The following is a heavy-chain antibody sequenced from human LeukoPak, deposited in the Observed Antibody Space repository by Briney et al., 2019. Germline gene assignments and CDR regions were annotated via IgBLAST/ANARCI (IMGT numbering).Heavy chain of an antibody. Sequence: GGSLRLSCAASGFTFSSYSMNWVRQAPGKGLEWVSHITASGTAMFYADSVKGRFTISRDNAKNSLYLQKNSLRDEDTAVYYCASSGSYRFDYWGQGTLVTVSS. D-gene: IGHD1-26*01. V-gene: IGHV3-48*02. CDR3: ASSGSYRFDY. CDR2: ITASGTAM. J-gene: IGHJ4*02. CDR1: GFTFSSYS.